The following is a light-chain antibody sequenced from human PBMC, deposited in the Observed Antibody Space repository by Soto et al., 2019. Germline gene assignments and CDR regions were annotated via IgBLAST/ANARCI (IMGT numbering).Light chain of an antibody. Sequence: DIQMTQSPSSLSASVGDRVTITCRARQSSSSNLIWYQQKPGKAPKLLIYTASSLQSGVTSRFSGSGSVTDFTLTISSLQPEDFATYYCQQSYSTPYTVGQGTKLESK. V-gene: IGKV1-39*01. J-gene: IGKJ2*01. CDR1: QSSSSN. CDR2: TAS. CDR3: QQSYSTPYT.